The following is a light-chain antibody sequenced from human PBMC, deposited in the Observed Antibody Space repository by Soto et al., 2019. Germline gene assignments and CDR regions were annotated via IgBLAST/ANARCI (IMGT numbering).Light chain of an antibody. V-gene: IGLV2-11*01. CDR2: DVN. CDR3: CSYAGYDVI. Sequence: QLVLTQPRSVSGSPGQSVTISCTGTSTDVGVYNYVSWYQRHPGKAPKLLVYDVNKRPSGVPDRFFASKSGNTASLIISGLQAEDEADYFCCSYAGYDVIFGGGTKVTVL. CDR1: STDVGVYNY. J-gene: IGLJ2*01.